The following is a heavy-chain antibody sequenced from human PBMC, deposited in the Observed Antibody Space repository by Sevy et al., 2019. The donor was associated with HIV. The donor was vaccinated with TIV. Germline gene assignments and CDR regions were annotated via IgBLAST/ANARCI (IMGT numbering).Heavy chain of an antibody. D-gene: IGHD2-15*01. V-gene: IGHV4-4*07. CDR3: ASGKVAATYNWFDP. CDR1: GGSISSYY. J-gene: IGHJ5*02. CDR2: IYTSGST. Sequence: SETLSLTCTVSGGSISSYYWSWIRQPAGKGLEWIGRIYTSGSTNYNPSLKSRVTMSVDTSKNQFSLRLSSVTAAATAVSYSASGKVAATYNWFDPWGQGTLVTVSS.